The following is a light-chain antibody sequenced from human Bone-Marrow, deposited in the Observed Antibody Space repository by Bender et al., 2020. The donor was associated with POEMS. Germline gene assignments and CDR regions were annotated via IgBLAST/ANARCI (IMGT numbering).Light chain of an antibody. Sequence: QSALTQPASVSGSPGQSITISCTGTSSDVGGYNYVSWYQQSPGKAPKLMIYDANTRPSRVSTRFSGSKSGNTASLTISGLQAEDEADYYCSSYSGSGTLLFGGGTKLTVL. CDR2: DAN. J-gene: IGLJ3*02. CDR1: SSDVGGYNY. CDR3: SSYSGSGTLL. V-gene: IGLV2-23*01.